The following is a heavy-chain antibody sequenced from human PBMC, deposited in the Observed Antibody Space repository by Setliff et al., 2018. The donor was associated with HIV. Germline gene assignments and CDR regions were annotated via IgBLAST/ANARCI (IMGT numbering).Heavy chain of an antibody. CDR3: ARVRGRYYYHYAMDV. CDR2: INDNGST. Sequence: SETLSLTCAVYGGSFSGDYWSWIRQPPGKGLEWIGEINDNGSTNYNPSLKSRVTISVDTSKNQFSLRLSSVTAADTVVYYCARVRGRYYYHYAMDVWGQGTTVTVSS. V-gene: IGHV4-34*01. J-gene: IGHJ6*02. D-gene: IGHD3-10*01. CDR1: GGSFSGDY.